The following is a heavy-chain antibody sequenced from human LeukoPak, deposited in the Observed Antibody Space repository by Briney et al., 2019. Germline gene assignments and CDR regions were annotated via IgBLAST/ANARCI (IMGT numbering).Heavy chain of an antibody. CDR3: AKDLGDSGPTPDSDY. J-gene: IGHJ4*02. V-gene: IGHV3-30*18. CDR2: IWYGGSNK. Sequence: GRSLRLSCAASGFTFSSYGMHWVRQAPGKGLEWVAVIWYGGSNKYYADSVKGRFTISRDNSKNTLYLQMNSLRAEDTSVYYCAKDLGDSGPTPDSDYWGQGTLVTVSS. CDR1: GFTFSSYG. D-gene: IGHD1-26*01.